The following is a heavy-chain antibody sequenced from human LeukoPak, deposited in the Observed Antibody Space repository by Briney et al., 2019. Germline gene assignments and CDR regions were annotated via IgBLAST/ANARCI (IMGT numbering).Heavy chain of an antibody. Sequence: ASVKVSCNASGYTFTNYGISWVRLAPGQGLEWMGWISTYNGHTNYAQKVQGRVTMTTDTSTSTAYMELGSLRSDDTAVYYCARDGHRRYYYDSSDYRFDYWGQGTLVTVSS. CDR1: GYTFTNYG. CDR2: ISTYNGHT. D-gene: IGHD3-22*01. V-gene: IGHV1-18*01. CDR3: ARDGHRRYYYDSSDYRFDY. J-gene: IGHJ4*02.